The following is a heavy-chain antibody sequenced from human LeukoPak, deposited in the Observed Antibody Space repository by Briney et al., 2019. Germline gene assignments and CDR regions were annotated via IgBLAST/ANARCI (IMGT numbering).Heavy chain of an antibody. Sequence: GASVKVSCKASGYTFTGYYMHWVRQAPGQGLEWMGWINPNSGGTNYAQKFQGRVTMTRYTSISTAYMELSRLRSDDTAVYYCGRAPVSYYYDSSPFDYWGQGTLVTVSS. CDR3: GRAPVSYYYDSSPFDY. CDR2: INPNSGGT. D-gene: IGHD3-22*01. J-gene: IGHJ4*02. V-gene: IGHV1-2*02. CDR1: GYTFTGYY.